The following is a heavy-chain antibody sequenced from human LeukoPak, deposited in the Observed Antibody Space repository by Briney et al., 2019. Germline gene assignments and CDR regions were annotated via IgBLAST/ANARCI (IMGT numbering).Heavy chain of an antibody. V-gene: IGHV3-15*01. CDR2: NKSKSDGGTT. CDR3: TTDQQSTQYYFDY. D-gene: IGHD2-2*01. Sequence: PGGSLRLSCAASGFTVSSNYMSWVRQAPGKGVEWVGRNKSKSDGGTTDYAAPVKGRFTISRDDSTNTLYLQMSSLKTEDTAVYYCTTDQQSTQYYFDYWGQGTLVTVSS. CDR1: GFTVSSNY. J-gene: IGHJ4*02.